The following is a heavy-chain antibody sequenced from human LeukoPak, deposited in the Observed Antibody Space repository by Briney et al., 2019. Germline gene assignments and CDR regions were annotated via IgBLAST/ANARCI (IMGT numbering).Heavy chain of an antibody. D-gene: IGHD1-7*01. J-gene: IGHJ5*02. CDR3: ARGATETTRWFDP. CDR1: GGTFSSYA. Sequence: SVKVSCKASGGTFSSYAISWVRQAPGQGLEWMGGIIPIFGTANYAQKFQGRVTITADESTSTAYMELSSLRAEDTAAYYCARGATETTRWFDPWGQGTLVTASS. V-gene: IGHV1-69*13. CDR2: IIPIFGTA.